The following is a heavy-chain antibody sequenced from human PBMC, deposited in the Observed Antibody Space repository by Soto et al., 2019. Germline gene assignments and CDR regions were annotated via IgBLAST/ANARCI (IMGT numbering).Heavy chain of an antibody. CDR3: ARAERWLQFDFDY. Sequence: PSETLSLTCTFSGGSISSYYWSWIRQPPGKGLEWIGYIYYSGSTNYNPSLKSRVTISVDTSKNQFSLKLSSVTAADTAVYYCARAERWLQFDFDYWGQGTLVTVSS. CDR1: GGSISSYY. J-gene: IGHJ4*02. CDR2: IYYSGST. V-gene: IGHV4-59*01. D-gene: IGHD5-12*01.